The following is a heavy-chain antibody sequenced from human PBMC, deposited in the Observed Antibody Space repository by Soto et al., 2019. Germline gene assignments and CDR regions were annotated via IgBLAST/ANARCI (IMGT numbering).Heavy chain of an antibody. CDR1: GGTFSSYA. J-gene: IGHJ3*02. V-gene: IGHV1-69*13. Sequence: ASVKVSCKASGGTFSSYAISWVRQAPGQGLEWMGGIIPIFGTANYAQKFQGRVTITADESTSTAYMELSSLRSEDTAVYYCARADCSSTSCDDAFDIWGQGTMVTVSS. CDR3: ARADCSSTSCDDAFDI. CDR2: IIPIFGTA. D-gene: IGHD2-2*01.